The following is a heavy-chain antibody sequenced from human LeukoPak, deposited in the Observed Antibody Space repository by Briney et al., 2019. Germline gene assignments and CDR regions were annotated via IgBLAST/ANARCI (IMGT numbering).Heavy chain of an antibody. CDR3: ARGPRSADYFDY. V-gene: IGHV1-8*01. Sequence: ASVKVSCKASGYTFTSYDINWVRQATGQGLEWMGWMNPNSGNTGYAQKFQGRVTMTRNTSISTAYMELSSLRSEDTAVYYCARGPRSADYFDYWGQGTLVTVSS. CDR2: MNPNSGNT. J-gene: IGHJ4*02. CDR1: GYTFTSYD.